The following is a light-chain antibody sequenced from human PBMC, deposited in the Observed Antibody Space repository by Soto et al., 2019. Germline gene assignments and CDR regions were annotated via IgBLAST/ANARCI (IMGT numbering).Light chain of an antibody. CDR1: SSNIGNNL. J-gene: IGLJ1*01. CDR2: DNN. Sequence: QSVLTQPPSVSAAQGQEVTISCSGSSSNIGNNLVSWYQQLPGTAPKLLISDNNNRPSGIPDRFSGSKSGTSATLGITGLQTGDEADYYCAAWDSSLRAGVFGTGTKLTVL. CDR3: AAWDSSLRAGV. V-gene: IGLV1-51*01.